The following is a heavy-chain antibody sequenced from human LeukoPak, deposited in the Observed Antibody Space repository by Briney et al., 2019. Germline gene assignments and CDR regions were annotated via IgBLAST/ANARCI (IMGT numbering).Heavy chain of an antibody. CDR3: AKDPNPLYDFWSGYK. V-gene: IGHV3-23*01. D-gene: IGHD3-3*01. CDR2: IGDSDDRT. CDR1: GFTFSSYW. Sequence: GGSLRLSCAASGFTFSSYWMSWVRQVPGKGLEWVSIIGDSDDRTYYADSVKGRFTISSDNSKHILYLQMNSLSAEATAVYYCAKDPNPLYDFWSGYKWGQGTLVTVSS. J-gene: IGHJ4*02.